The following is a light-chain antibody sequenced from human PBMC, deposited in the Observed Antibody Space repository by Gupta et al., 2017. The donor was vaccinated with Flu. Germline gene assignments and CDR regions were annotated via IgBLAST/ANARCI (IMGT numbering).Light chain of an antibody. CDR2: GAS. J-gene: IGKJ2*01. CDR3: QKYGTSPT. CDR1: QSVASY. Sequence: EIVLTQSPGTLSLSPGERATLSCRASQSVASYLVWYQQKPGQATRLLIYGASSRATGIPDRFSGSGSGTDFSLTISRLAPEDFAVYYCQKYGTSPTFGQGTKLEIK. V-gene: IGKV3-20*01.